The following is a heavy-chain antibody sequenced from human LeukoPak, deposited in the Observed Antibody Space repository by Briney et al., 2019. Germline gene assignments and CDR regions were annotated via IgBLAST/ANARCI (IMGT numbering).Heavy chain of an antibody. Sequence: PGGSLRLSCVASGFTFSSYEMNWVRQAPGKGLEWVSAISSSSTYIYYADSVKGRITITRDNAKNSLYLQMNSLRAEDTAVCYCARLLYDYVWGSYRSYYFDFWGQGTLVTVSS. CDR1: GFTFSSYE. J-gene: IGHJ4*02. D-gene: IGHD3-16*02. CDR3: ARLLYDYVWGSYRSYYFDF. CDR2: ISSSSTYI. V-gene: IGHV3-21*01.